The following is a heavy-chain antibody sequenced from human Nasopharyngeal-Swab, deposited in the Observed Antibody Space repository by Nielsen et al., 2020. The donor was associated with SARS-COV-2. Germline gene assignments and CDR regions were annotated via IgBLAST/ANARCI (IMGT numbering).Heavy chain of an antibody. J-gene: IGHJ6*02. CDR1: GGSFSGYY. CDR2: INHSGST. Sequence: SETLSLTCAVYGGSFSGYYWSWIRQPPGKGLEWIGEINHSGSTNYNPSLKSRVTISVDTSKNQFSLKLSSVTAADTAMYYCARGNIVVVTAIIYYYSGMDVWGLGTTVTVSS. V-gene: IGHV4-34*01. D-gene: IGHD2-21*02. CDR3: ARGNIVVVTAIIYYYSGMDV.